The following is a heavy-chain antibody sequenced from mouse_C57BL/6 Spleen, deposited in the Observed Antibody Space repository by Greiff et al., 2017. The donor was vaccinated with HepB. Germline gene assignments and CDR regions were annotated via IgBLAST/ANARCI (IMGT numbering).Heavy chain of an antibody. V-gene: IGHV14-1*01. D-gene: IGHD1-1*01. Sequence: VQLKQSGAELVRPGASVKLSCTASGFNIKDYYMHWVKQRPEQGLEWIGRIDPEDGDTEYAPKFQGKATMTADTSSNTAYLQLSSLTSEDTAVYYCTYHYGLEAYYFDYWGQGTTLTVSS. CDR3: TYHYGLEAYYFDY. J-gene: IGHJ2*01. CDR1: GFNIKDYY. CDR2: IDPEDGDT.